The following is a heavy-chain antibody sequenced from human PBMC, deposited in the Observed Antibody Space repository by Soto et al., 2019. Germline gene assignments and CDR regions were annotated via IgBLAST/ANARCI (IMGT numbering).Heavy chain of an antibody. J-gene: IGHJ6*02. CDR1: GGSISTYY. Sequence: TSETLSLTCTVSGGSISTYYWSWIRQPPGKGLEWIGYIYYSGSTNYNPSLKSRVTISVDTSKNQFSLKLSSVTAADTAVYYCARDSGYSSSYYYGMDVWGQGTTVTVSS. V-gene: IGHV4-59*01. CDR3: ARDSGYSSSYYYGMDV. D-gene: IGHD6-13*01. CDR2: IYYSGST.